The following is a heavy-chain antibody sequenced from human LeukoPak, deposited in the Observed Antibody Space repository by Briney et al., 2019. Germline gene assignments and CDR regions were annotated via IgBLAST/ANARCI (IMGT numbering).Heavy chain of an antibody. J-gene: IGHJ4*02. V-gene: IGHV3-74*01. CDR1: GFTLSSSW. CDR2: INTDGSST. Sequence: PGGSLRLSCAASGFTLSSSWMYWFGQAPGKGRWWVSCINTDGSSTRYADSVKGRFAISRDNAKNTLYLQMNSLRAEDTAVYYCARLRIGYYSDYWGQGTPVTVSS. CDR3: ARLRIGYYSDY. D-gene: IGHD2/OR15-2a*01.